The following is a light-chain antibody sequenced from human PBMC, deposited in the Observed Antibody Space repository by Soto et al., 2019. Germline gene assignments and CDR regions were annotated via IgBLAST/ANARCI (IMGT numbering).Light chain of an antibody. CDR3: QQRSSWPWT. J-gene: IGKJ1*01. CDR1: QSVSSY. CDR2: DAS. V-gene: IGKV3-11*01. Sequence: IVLTQSPATLSLSTGERATLSCRASQSVSSYLAWYQQKSGQAPRLLIYDASNRATGIPARFGGSGSGTDFTLTISSLEPEDFAVYYCQQRSSWPWTFGQGTKVDI.